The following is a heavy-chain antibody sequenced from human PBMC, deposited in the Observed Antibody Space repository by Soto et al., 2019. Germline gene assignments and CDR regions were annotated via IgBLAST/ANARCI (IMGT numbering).Heavy chain of an antibody. CDR2: IFWDDDK. CDR3: AHRLGDFGSRLAFDY. Sequence: QITLTESGPTLVKPTQTLTLTCTFSGFSLSTSGVSVGWIRQPPGKALEWLALIFWDDDKRYSPSLRSGLTITKDTSKNQVVLTLTNMDPVDTATYQCAHRLGDFGSRLAFDYWGQGILVTVSS. CDR1: GFSLSTSGVS. V-gene: IGHV2-5*02. D-gene: IGHD3-9*01. J-gene: IGHJ4*02.